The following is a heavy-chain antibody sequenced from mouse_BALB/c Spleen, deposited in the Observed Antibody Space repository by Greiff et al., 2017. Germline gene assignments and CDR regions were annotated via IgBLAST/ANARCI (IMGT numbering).Heavy chain of an antibody. CDR1: GYTFTSYW. V-gene: IGHV1S81*02. CDR2: INPSNGRT. J-gene: IGHJ1*01. CDR3: ASGSTGGNYGYFDV. Sequence: QVQLQQPGAELVKPGASVKLSCKASGYTFTSYWMHWVKQRPGQGLEWIGEINPSNGRTNYNEKFKSKATLTVDKSSSTAYMQLSSLTSEDSAVYYCASGSTGGNYGYFDVWGAGTTVTVSS. D-gene: IGHD5-1*01.